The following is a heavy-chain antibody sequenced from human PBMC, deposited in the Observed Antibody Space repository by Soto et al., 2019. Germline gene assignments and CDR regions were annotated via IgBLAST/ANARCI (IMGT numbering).Heavy chain of an antibody. Sequence: GGSLRLSCAASGFTFSSYVMSWVRQAPGKGLEWVSGISGSGATTYYADSVKGRFTISRDNSKNTLYLQMNSLRAEDTAIYYCEAGGDFWSGWSWGQGTLVTVSS. CDR2: ISGSGATT. CDR3: EAGGDFWSGWS. J-gene: IGHJ5*02. V-gene: IGHV3-23*01. D-gene: IGHD3-3*01. CDR1: GFTFSSYV.